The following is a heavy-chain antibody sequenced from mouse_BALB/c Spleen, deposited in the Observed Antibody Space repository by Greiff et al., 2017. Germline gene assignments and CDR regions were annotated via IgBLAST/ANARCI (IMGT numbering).Heavy chain of an antibody. Sequence: QVQLKESGPGLVQPSQSLSITCTVSGFSLTSFGVHWVRQSPGKGLEWLGVIWSGGSTDYNAAFISRLSISKDNSKSKVFFKMNSLQANDKAIYYCASSYYGNVYFDYWGQGTTLTVSS. V-gene: IGHV2-2*02. J-gene: IGHJ2*01. D-gene: IGHD2-10*01. CDR3: ASSYYGNVYFDY. CDR2: IWSGGST. CDR1: GFSLTSFG.